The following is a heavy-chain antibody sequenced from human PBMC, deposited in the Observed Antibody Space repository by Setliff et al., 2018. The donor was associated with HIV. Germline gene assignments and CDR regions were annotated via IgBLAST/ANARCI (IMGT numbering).Heavy chain of an antibody. J-gene: IGHJ6*03. CDR2: INHRGRT. V-gene: IGHV4-34*01. CDR1: GGSFSDNY. Sequence: LSETLSLTCAVYGGSFSDNYWSWIRQPPGKGLEWIGEINHRGRTNQSPSLGSRITISIDTSKNQFSLKLRSVTAADTAVYYCARVSSTYWYSIPRDYYYHMDVWGKGTTVTVSS. D-gene: IGHD2-8*02. CDR3: ARVSSTYWYSIPRDYYYHMDV.